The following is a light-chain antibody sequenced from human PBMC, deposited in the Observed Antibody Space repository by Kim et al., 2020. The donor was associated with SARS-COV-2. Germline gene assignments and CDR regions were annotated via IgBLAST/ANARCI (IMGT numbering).Light chain of an antibody. CDR2: AKN. V-gene: IGLV3-19*01. CDR3: NSRDSSGNHVV. J-gene: IGLJ2*01. CDR1: SLRSYY. Sequence: ALGQTVEITCHGDSLRSYYASWFHQRPGQAPLLVMYAKNIRPSGIPDRFSGSSSGNTASLSITGAQAEDEGDYYCNSRDSSGNHVVFGGGTQLTVL.